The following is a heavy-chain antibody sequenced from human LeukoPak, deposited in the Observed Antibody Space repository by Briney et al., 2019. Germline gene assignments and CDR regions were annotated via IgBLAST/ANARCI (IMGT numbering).Heavy chain of an antibody. Sequence: ASVKVSCKASGYTFSSYDINWVRQATGQGLGWMGWMHPNSGNTGYAQKFQGRVTMTRNTSISTAYMELSSLTSEDTAVYYCARYTDEGMGYWGQGTLVTVSS. D-gene: IGHD2-2*02. CDR3: ARYTDEGMGY. CDR1: GYTFSSYD. V-gene: IGHV1-8*01. J-gene: IGHJ4*02. CDR2: MHPNSGNT.